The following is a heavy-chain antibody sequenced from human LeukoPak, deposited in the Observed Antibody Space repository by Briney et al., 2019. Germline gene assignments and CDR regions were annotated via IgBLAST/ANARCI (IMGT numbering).Heavy chain of an antibody. D-gene: IGHD6-6*01. CDR2: INTGNGNT. CDR1: GYTFTSYA. Sequence: ASVTVSCKASGYTFTSYAMHWVRQAPGQRVEWMGWINTGNGNTKYSQKFQGRVTITRDTSASTAYTELSSLRSEDTAVYYWARQRDSSSDSPFDYWGQGTLVTVSS. CDR3: ARQRDSSSDSPFDY. J-gene: IGHJ4*02. V-gene: IGHV1-3*04.